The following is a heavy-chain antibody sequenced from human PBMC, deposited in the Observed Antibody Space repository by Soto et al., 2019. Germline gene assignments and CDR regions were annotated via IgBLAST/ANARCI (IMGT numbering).Heavy chain of an antibody. CDR2: ISAYNGKT. CDR1: GYTFTSYG. J-gene: IGHJ5*02. CDR3: ARVREWELGWVXP. D-gene: IGHD1-26*01. V-gene: IGHV1-18*01. Sequence: ASVKVSCKASGYTFTSYGISWVRQAPGKGLEWMGWISAYNGKTNYSQNLQGRVTMTTDTSTSTAYMELRSLRSDDTAVYYCARVREWELGWVXPWGQGTMVTVXS.